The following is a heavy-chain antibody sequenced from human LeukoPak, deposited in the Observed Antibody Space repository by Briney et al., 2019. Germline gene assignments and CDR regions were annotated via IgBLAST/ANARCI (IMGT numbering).Heavy chain of an antibody. CDR3: ARVYQYSSWRHFDY. CDR1: GYTFTSYG. D-gene: IGHD6-6*01. V-gene: IGHV1-18*01. Sequence: RASVKVSCKASGYTFTSYGISWVRQAPGQGLEWMGWISAYNGNTNYAQKLQGRVTMTTDTSTSTAYMEPRSLRSDDTAVYYCARVYQYSSWRHFDYWGQGTLVTVSS. J-gene: IGHJ4*02. CDR2: ISAYNGNT.